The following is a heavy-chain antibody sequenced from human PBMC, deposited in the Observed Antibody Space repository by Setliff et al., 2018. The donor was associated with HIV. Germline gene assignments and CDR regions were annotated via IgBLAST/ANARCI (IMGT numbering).Heavy chain of an antibody. D-gene: IGHD3-3*01. CDR1: RGSISAYY. CDR2: IYYAGAT. CDR3: AAYFDFWSGYGLRGVVPCMDV. V-gene: IGHV4-59*08. Sequence: PSETLSLTCTVSRGSISAYYWSWIRQPPGGTLEWIGYIYYAGATNYNPSLKSRVTISVDTSKNQFSLSLASVTAADTAVYFCAAYFDFWSGYGLRGVVPCMDVWGKGTTVTVS. J-gene: IGHJ6*03.